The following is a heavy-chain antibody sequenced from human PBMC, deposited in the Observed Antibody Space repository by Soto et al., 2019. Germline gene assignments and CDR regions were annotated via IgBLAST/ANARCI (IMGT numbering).Heavy chain of an antibody. V-gene: IGHV1-18*01. Sequence: QAQLVQSGAEVKKPGASVKVSCKASGYTFYSHSISWVRQAPGQGLEWMGRINADYGNTQYAQKFRGRVTMTTDTSTTTVYMELTNLRSDDTAVYYCARCIQGDYYYGMDVWGQGTKVTVYS. J-gene: IGHJ6*02. CDR2: INADYGNT. CDR3: ARCIQGDYYYGMDV. D-gene: IGHD5-18*01. CDR1: GYTFYSHS.